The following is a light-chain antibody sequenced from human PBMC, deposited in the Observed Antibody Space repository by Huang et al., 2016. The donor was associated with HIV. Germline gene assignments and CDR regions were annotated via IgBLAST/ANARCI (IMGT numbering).Light chain of an antibody. CDR1: QAIRTD. CDR3: LQDYNYPRT. V-gene: IGKV1-6*01. J-gene: IGKJ1*01. CDR2: AAS. Sequence: AIQMTQSPSSLSASVGDRVTITCRASQAIRTDLGCYQQRPGKAPKLLIYAASELHSGGPLRFSGSGSGTDFTLTISSLQPEDFATYYCLQDYNYPRTFGQGTKVKI.